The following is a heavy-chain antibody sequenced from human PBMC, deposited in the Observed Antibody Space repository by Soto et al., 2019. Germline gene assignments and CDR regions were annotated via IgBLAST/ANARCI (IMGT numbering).Heavy chain of an antibody. CDR2: GWSDGDKQ. D-gene: IGHD6-19*01. V-gene: IGHV3-33*01. J-gene: IGHJ4*02. CDR3: AREGSVAGTSVIDN. CDR1: GFNFSNYA. Sequence: QVQLVESGGGVVQPGRSLRLSCAASGFNFSNYAMHWVRQAPGKGLGWVAVGWSDGDKQDYADSVKGRFSMSRDNSKNTLSLQMSSLRVEDTAVYYCAREGSVAGTSVIDNWGQGTLATVSS.